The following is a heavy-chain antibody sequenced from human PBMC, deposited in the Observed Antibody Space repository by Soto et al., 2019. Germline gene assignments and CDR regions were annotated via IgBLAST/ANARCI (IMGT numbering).Heavy chain of an antibody. D-gene: IGHD6-13*01. J-gene: IGHJ4*02. CDR3: ARGYSSSWYGWRASVQPLDY. Sequence: GGSLRLSCAASGFTFSSYWMSWVRQAPGKGLEWVANIKQDGSEKYYVDSVKGRFTISRDNAKNSLYLQMNSLRAEDTAVYYCARGYSSSWYGWRASVQPLDYWGQGTLVTVSS. CDR2: IKQDGSEK. CDR1: GFTFSSYW. V-gene: IGHV3-7*05.